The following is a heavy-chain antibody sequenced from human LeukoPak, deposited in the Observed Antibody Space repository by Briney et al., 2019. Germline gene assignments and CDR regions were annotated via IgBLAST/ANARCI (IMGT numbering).Heavy chain of an antibody. D-gene: IGHD4-17*01. CDR3: AKDSTNYADYARLDV. J-gene: IGHJ4*02. CDR2: IRYDGTNK. CDR1: GFTFSIYG. V-gene: IGHV3-30*02. Sequence: PGGSLRLSCAASGFTFSIYGMHWVRQAPGKGLEWVAFIRYDGTNKYYADSVKGQFTISRDNSKNTLFLQMNSLRPEDTAVYYCAKDSTNYADYARLDVWGQGTLVTVSS.